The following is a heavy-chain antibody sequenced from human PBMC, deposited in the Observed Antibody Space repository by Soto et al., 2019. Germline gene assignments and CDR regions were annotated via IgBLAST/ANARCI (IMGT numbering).Heavy chain of an antibody. CDR3: ARDVVVVVASPPGLYYYYGMDV. CDR1: GYTFTSYY. D-gene: IGHD2-15*01. CDR2: INPSGGST. Sequence: GASVKVSCKASGYTFTSYYMHWVRQAPGQGLEWMGIINPSGGSTSYAQKFQGRVTMTRDTSTSTVYMELSSLRSEDTAVYYCARDVVVVVASPPGLYYYYGMDVPGQGTTVTVS. V-gene: IGHV1-46*01. J-gene: IGHJ6*02.